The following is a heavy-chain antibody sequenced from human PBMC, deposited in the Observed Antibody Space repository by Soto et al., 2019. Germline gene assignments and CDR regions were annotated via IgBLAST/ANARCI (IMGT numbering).Heavy chain of an antibody. J-gene: IGHJ6*02. Sequence: QVQLWQSGAEVKKPGASVKVSCKASGYTFTSYGISWVRKAPGQGLEWMGWISAYNGNTNYAQKLQGRVTMTTDTFTSTVYMELRSLRSDDTAVYYWAIDRGAYGMDVWGQVTTVTVSS. CDR1: GYTFTSYG. CDR2: ISAYNGNT. CDR3: AIDRGAYGMDV. V-gene: IGHV1-18*01.